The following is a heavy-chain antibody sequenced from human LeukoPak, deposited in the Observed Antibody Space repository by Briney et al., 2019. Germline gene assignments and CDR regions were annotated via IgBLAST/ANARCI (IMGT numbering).Heavy chain of an antibody. D-gene: IGHD2-15*01. V-gene: IGHV4-4*07. J-gene: IGHJ4*02. CDR1: GGSISSYY. Sequence: SETLSLTCTVSGGSISSYYWSWIRQPPGKGLEWIGRIYTSGSTNYNPSLKSRVTMSVDTSKNQFSLKLSSVTAADTAVYYCASLYCSGGSCYPDYWGQGTLVTVSS. CDR2: IYTSGST. CDR3: ASLYCSGGSCYPDY.